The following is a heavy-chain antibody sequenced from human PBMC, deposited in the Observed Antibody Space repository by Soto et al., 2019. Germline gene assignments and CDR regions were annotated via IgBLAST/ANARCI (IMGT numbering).Heavy chain of an antibody. CDR1: GYSISSGYF. CDR3: ARDVRDENWFDP. D-gene: IGHD3-10*01. J-gene: IGHJ5*02. V-gene: IGHV4-38-2*02. Sequence: SETLSLTCTVSGYSISSGYFWGWIRQPPGRGLEWIASIHHSGTTFYNPSLRSRVTISVDTANNQFSLKVTSVTAADTAVYYCARDVRDENWFDPWGQGNLVTVSS. CDR2: IHHSGTT.